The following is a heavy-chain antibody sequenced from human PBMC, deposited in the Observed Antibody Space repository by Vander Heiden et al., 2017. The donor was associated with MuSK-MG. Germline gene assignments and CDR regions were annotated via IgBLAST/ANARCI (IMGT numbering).Heavy chain of an antibody. Sequence: QVQLVQSGAEVKKPGASVKVSCKASGYTFHSYTIHWVRQAPGQRLEWMGWINAGNGNTKYSQKFQGRVTITRDTSASTAYMELSSLRSEDTAVYYCARDDDILTGYTNCFDPWGQGTLVTVSS. V-gene: IGHV1-3*01. CDR2: INAGNGNT. J-gene: IGHJ5*02. CDR3: ARDDDILTGYTNCFDP. D-gene: IGHD3-9*01. CDR1: GYTFHSYT.